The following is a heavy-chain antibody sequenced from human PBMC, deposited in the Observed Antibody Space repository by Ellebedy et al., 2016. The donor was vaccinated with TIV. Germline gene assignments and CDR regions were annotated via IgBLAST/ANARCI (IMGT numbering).Heavy chain of an antibody. V-gene: IGHV1-2*02. CDR1: GYTFTGYY. CDR2: TNPNSGDT. CDR3: VRDLTNYGSSSY. D-gene: IGHD3-22*01. Sequence: ASVKVSCKASGYTFTGYYIHWVRQAPGQGLEWVAWTNPNSGDTAYAQNLQGRVTVTGDTSISTAYMELSRLISDDTAVYYCVRDLTNYGSSSYWGRGTLVTVSS. J-gene: IGHJ4*02.